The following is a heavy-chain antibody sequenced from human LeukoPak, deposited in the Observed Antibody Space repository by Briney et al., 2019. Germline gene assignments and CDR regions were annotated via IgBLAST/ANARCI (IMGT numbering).Heavy chain of an antibody. CDR1: GFSFTDAW. Sequence: GGSLRLSCAASGFSFTDAWMSWVRQAPGEGLEWVGHLKSKAAGGTTDYAAPVKARFTISGDDSKNTLYLQMNSLKTEDTAVYYCTTGNYWGQGTLVTVSS. CDR2: LKSKAAGGTT. V-gene: IGHV3-15*01. CDR3: TTGNY. J-gene: IGHJ4*02.